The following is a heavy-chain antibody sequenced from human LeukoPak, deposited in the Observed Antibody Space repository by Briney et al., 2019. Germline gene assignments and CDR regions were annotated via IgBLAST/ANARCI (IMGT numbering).Heavy chain of an antibody. CDR1: GGSISTYY. V-gene: IGHV4-59*01. D-gene: IGHD6-6*01. CDR3: ARGGAARLHFQN. CDR2: IYHSGST. Sequence: SETLSLTCTVSGGSISTYYWNWIRQPPGKGQEWIGYIYHSGSTNYNPSLQSRATISVDTSKNQFSLNLNSVTAADTAVYYCARGGAARLHFQNWGQGTLVTVSS. J-gene: IGHJ1*01.